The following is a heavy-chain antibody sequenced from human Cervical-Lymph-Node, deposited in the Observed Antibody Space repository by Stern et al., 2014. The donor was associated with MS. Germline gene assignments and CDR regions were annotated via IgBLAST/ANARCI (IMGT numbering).Heavy chain of an antibody. CDR3: ARDQGDYGSGSEDSWFDP. V-gene: IGHV1-69*06. CDR2: IIPGRGTT. D-gene: IGHD3-10*01. CDR1: RDTFSHYA. J-gene: IGHJ5*02. Sequence: QVPLVQSGDAVKKPGSSVKVSCKASRDTFSHYALSWVRQAPEHGLEWLGGIIPGRGTTSYAQKFQGRITISADTSTNTLYMELSSLTFEDTAVYFCARDQGDYGSGSEDSWFDPWGQGTLVTVSS.